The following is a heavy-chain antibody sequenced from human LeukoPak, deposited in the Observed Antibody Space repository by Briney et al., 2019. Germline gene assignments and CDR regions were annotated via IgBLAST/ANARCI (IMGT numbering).Heavy chain of an antibody. V-gene: IGHV3-23*01. CDR2: ISGSGGST. CDR3: AKGRCITMIGVFDY. D-gene: IGHD3-22*01. CDR1: GFTVSDNY. Sequence: QTGGSLRLSCAASGFTVSDNYMNWVRQAPGKGLEWVSAISGSGGSTYYADSVKGRFTISRDNSKSTLYLQMNSLRAEDTAVYYCAKGRCITMIGVFDYWGQGTLVTVSS. J-gene: IGHJ4*02.